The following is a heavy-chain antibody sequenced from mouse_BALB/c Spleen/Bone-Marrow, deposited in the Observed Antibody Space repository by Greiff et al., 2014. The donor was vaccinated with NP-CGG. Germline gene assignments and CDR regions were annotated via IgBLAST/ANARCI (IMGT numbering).Heavy chain of an antibody. CDR1: GFNIKDTY. CDR2: IEPANGNT. Sequence: VQLQQSGAEFVKPGASVILSCTVSGFNIKDTYMHWVKVRPEQGLEWIGRIEPANGNTKYDPKFQGKATITADTSSNTAYMHPSSVTAEDNAVSYCAGLGDWGYWGQGTTLTVSS. J-gene: IGHJ2*01. V-gene: IGHV14-3*02. CDR3: AGLGDWGY. D-gene: IGHD3-3*01.